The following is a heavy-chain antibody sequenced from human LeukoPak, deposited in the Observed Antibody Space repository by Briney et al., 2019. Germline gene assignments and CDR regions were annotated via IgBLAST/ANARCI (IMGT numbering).Heavy chain of an antibody. D-gene: IGHD2-21*02. V-gene: IGHV4-34*01. Sequence: GSLRLSCAASGFTFSTSGMHWVRQAPGKGLEWIGEINHSGSTNYNPSLKSRVTISVDTSKNQFSLKLSSVTAADTAVYYCARWTTCGGDCHILDYWGQGILVTVSS. CDR2: INHSGST. J-gene: IGHJ4*02. CDR3: ARWTTCGGDCHILDY. CDR1: GFTFSTSG.